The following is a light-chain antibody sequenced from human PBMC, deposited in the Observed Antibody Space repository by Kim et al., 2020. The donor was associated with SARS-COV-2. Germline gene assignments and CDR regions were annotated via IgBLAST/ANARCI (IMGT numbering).Light chain of an antibody. Sequence: SSELTQDPAVSVALGQTVRITCQGDSLRTFYATWYQQKPGQAPVLVLYGEHNRASGIPDRFSGSSSGNTASLTITGAQAEDDADYYCNSRDSSGNPVVFGGGTQLTVL. CDR3: NSRDSSGNPVV. V-gene: IGLV3-19*01. CDR1: SLRTFY. CDR2: GEH. J-gene: IGLJ2*01.